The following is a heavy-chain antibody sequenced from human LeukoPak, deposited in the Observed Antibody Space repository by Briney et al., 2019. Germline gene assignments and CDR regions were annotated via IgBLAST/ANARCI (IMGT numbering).Heavy chain of an antibody. J-gene: IGHJ3*02. V-gene: IGHV1-2*02. Sequence: ASVKVSCKASGYTFTGYHMHWVRQAPGQGLEWMGWINPNSGGTNYAQKFQGRVTMTTDTSTSTVYMEVRSLRSDDTAVYYCARVLDSSGYGAFDIWGQGTMVTVSS. CDR3: ARVLDSSGYGAFDI. CDR2: INPNSGGT. D-gene: IGHD3-22*01. CDR1: GYTFTGYH.